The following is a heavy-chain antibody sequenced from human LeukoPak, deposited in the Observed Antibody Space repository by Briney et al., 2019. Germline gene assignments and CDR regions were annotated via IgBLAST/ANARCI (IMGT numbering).Heavy chain of an antibody. CDR1: GDSVSSSTAA. CDR2: TYLRSEWYN. CDR3: ARDHLGIGPAFDY. J-gene: IGHJ4*02. V-gene: IGHV6-1*01. D-gene: IGHD7-27*01. Sequence: SQTLSLTCAISGDSVSSSTAAWTWIRQSPSRGLEWLGRTYLRSEWYNDYATSVKSRITFKPDTSKNQFSPQLNSVTPEDTAVYYCARDHLGIGPAFDYWGQGILVTVSS.